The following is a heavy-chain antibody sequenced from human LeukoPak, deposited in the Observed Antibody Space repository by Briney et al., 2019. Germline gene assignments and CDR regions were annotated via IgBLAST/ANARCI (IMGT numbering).Heavy chain of an antibody. V-gene: IGHV1-69*04. Sequence: GASVKVSCKASGGTFSSYAISWVRQAPGQGLEWMGRIIPILGIANYAQKFQGRVTITADKSTSTAYMELSSLRSEDTAVYYCAREGTDWCLDPWGQGTLVTVSS. J-gene: IGHJ5*02. D-gene: IGHD2-8*01. CDR2: IIPILGIA. CDR3: AREGTDWCLDP. CDR1: GGTFSSYA.